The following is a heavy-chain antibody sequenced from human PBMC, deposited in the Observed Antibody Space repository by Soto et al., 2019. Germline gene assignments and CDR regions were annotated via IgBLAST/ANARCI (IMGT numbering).Heavy chain of an antibody. J-gene: IGHJ4*02. CDR3: VRDDSLSPTGLCD. CDR1: GFSFDAHW. V-gene: IGHV3-74*01. D-gene: IGHD3-22*01. CDR2: ISNDGNNR. Sequence: PGGSLRLSCAAAGFSFDAHWMHWVRQTPGEGLVWVARISNDGNNRDYADSVKGRFTISRDNAKDTLYLQMSSLRVEDTAVYYCVRDDSLSPTGLCDWGQGTXVTVSS.